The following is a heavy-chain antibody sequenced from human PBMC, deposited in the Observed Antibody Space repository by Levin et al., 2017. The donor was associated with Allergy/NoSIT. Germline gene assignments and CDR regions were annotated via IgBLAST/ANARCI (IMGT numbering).Heavy chain of an antibody. V-gene: IGHV3-30-3*01. Sequence: GESLKISCAASGFTFSSYAMHWVRQAPGKGLEWVAVISYDGSNKYYADSVKGRFTISRDNSKNTLYLQMNSLRAEDTAVYYCARDLTQVQWFGELSPRGSYYYGMDVWGQGTTVTVSS. CDR3: ARDLTQVQWFGELSPRGSYYYGMDV. J-gene: IGHJ6*02. CDR1: GFTFSSYA. CDR2: ISYDGSNK. D-gene: IGHD3-10*01.